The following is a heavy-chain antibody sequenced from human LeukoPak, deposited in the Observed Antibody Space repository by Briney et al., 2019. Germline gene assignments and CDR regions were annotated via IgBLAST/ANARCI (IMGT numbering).Heavy chain of an antibody. CDR2: ISGSGGST. D-gene: IGHD1-26*01. CDR1: GFTFSSYA. CDR3: AKVLGGSGSTGEDY. V-gene: IGHV3-23*01. Sequence: GGSLRLSCAASGFTFSSYAMSWVRQAPGKGLEWVSAISGSGGSTYYADSVKGRFTISRDNSKNTLYLQMNSLRAEDTAVYYCAKVLGGSGSTGEDYWGQGTLVTVSS. J-gene: IGHJ4*02.